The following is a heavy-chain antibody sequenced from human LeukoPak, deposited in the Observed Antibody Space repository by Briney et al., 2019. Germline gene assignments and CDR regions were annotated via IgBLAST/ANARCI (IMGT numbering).Heavy chain of an antibody. Sequence: PGGSLRLSCAASGFTFSSYAMSWVRQAPGKGLEWVSAISGSGGSTYYADSVKGRFTISRDSSKNTLYPQMNSLRAEDTAVYYCAKDGPIGGYFQHWGQGTLVTVSS. J-gene: IGHJ1*01. CDR2: ISGSGGST. V-gene: IGHV3-23*01. CDR3: AKDGPIGGYFQH. CDR1: GFTFSSYA. D-gene: IGHD3-16*01.